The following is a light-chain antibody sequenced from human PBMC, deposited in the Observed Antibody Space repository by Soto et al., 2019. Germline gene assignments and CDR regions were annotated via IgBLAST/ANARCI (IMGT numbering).Light chain of an antibody. J-gene: IGKJ3*01. CDR3: QHNASSRRYT. CDR2: AAS. V-gene: IGKV3-20*01. Sequence: EIVLTQSPATLSLSPGERATLSCRASQSVSSSFLSCYQQKPDQAPRLLIYAASSRATGIPDSFSGSGSGTDFTLTISRLQPEDFAVYYCQHNASSRRYTFGPGTKVDIK. CDR1: QSVSSSF.